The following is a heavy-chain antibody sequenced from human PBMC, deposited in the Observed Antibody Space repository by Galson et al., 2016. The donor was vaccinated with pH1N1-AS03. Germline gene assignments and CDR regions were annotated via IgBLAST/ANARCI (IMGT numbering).Heavy chain of an antibody. V-gene: IGHV1-3*01. Sequence: SVKVSCKASGYTFINYAMHWVRQAPGQRLEWMGWIKGGNVNTEYSQKFQGRVTITRDTSASTAYMELSSLRSEDTAVYYCARAGLGSPEPFDAFDIWGQGTMVTVSS. CDR3: ARAGLGSPEPFDAFDI. D-gene: IGHD7-27*01. J-gene: IGHJ3*02. CDR2: IKGGNVNT. CDR1: GYTFINYA.